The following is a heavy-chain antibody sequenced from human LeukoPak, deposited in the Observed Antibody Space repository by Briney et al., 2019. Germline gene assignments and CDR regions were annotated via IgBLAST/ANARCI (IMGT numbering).Heavy chain of an antibody. D-gene: IGHD3-22*01. CDR1: GFSVSSNY. Sequence: GGSLRISCAASGFSVSSNYMIWVRQAPGKGLECVSVIYGGGNTYYADSVGGRFTISRDNSKDTLYLQMNSLRVEDTAMYYCARGRWSSSGYQDYWGRGTLVTVSS. V-gene: IGHV3-53*01. CDR3: ARGRWSSSGYQDY. CDR2: IYGGGNT. J-gene: IGHJ4*02.